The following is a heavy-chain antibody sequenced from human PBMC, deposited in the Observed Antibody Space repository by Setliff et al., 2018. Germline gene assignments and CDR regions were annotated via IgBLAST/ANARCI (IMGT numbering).Heavy chain of an antibody. J-gene: IGHJ5*02. D-gene: IGHD3-22*01. CDR3: AKGPDSSGYQGWFDP. Sequence: SETLSLTCTVSGGSISSGSYYWSWIRQPPGKGLEWIGEINHSGSTNYNPSLKSRVTISVDTSKNQFSLKLSSVTAADTAVYYCAKGPDSSGYQGWFDPWGQGTLVTVSS. CDR1: GGSISSGSYY. CDR2: INHSGST. V-gene: IGHV4-39*07.